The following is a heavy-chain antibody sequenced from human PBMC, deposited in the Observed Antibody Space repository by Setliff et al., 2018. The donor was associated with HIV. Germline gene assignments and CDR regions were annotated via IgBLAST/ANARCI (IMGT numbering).Heavy chain of an antibody. CDR1: GFTFSSYW. V-gene: IGHV3-7*01. CDR2: INRDGSET. D-gene: IGHD1-26*01. Sequence: SLRLSCAASGFTFSSYWIGWVRQAPGKGLEWVANINRDGSETYYLDPVKGRFTISRDNAKNSLYLQMNSLRVDDTAVYYCARDSGTVVGATGPGYWGQGTLVTVSS. J-gene: IGHJ4*02. CDR3: ARDSGTVVGATGPGY.